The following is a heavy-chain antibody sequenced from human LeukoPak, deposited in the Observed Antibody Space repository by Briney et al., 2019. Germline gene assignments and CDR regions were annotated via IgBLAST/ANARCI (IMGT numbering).Heavy chain of an antibody. D-gene: IGHD5-24*01. J-gene: IGHJ4*02. CDR2: ISSSSGYI. Sequence: GGSLRLSCAASGFTFSNYSMTWVRQAPGKGLEWVSSISSSSGYIYYADSVKGRFTISRDNAKNSLYLQMNSLRAEDTAVYYCARASGGRDGYDFRRVREDYWGQGTLVTVSS. CDR3: ARASGGRDGYDFRRVREDY. CDR1: GFTFSNYS. V-gene: IGHV3-21*01.